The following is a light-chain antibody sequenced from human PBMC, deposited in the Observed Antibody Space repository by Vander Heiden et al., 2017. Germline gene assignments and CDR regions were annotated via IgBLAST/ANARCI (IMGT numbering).Light chain of an antibody. CDR1: KLGDKY. J-gene: IGLJ1*01. V-gene: IGLV3-1*01. CDR3: QAWDSSLYV. CDR2: QDS. Sequence: SYELTQPPSVPLSPGQTASITCSGDKLGDKYACWYQQKPGQSPVLVIYQDSKRPSGIPERFSGSNSGNTATLTISGTQAMDEADYYCQAWDSSLYVFGTGTKVTVL.